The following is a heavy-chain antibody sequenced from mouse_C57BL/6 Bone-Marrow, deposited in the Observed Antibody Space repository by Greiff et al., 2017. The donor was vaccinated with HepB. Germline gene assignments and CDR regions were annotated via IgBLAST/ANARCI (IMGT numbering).Heavy chain of an antibody. D-gene: IGHD1-1*01. Sequence: VQLQQSGAELVRPGASVKLSCTASGFNIKDYYMHWVKQRPEQGLEWIGRIDPEDGDTESAPKLQGKATMNADKPSSTAYLQLSSLTSEDSAVYYCARGTSRGSSLYYAMDYWGQGTSVTVSS. V-gene: IGHV14-1*01. CDR3: ARGTSRGSSLYYAMDY. CDR1: GFNIKDYY. J-gene: IGHJ4*01. CDR2: IDPEDGDT.